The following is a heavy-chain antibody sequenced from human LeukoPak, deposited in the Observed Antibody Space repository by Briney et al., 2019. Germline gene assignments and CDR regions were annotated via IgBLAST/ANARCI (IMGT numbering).Heavy chain of an antibody. CDR3: ARLPGIAVAYKGLPDS. D-gene: IGHD6-19*01. J-gene: IGHJ5*02. CDR2: IYYSGST. CDR1: GGSINSDSYY. V-gene: IGHV4-39*01. Sequence: SETLSLTCSVSGGSINSDSYYWGWIRQPPGKGLAWSGSIYYSGSTYYNPSLKSRVTISGDTSKNQFSLKLNSVTAADTAVYYGARLPGIAVAYKGLPDSWGQGTLVTVSS.